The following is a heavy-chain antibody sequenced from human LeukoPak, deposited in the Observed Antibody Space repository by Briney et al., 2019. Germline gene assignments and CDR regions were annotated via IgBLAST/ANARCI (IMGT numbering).Heavy chain of an antibody. CDR1: GFTFSSYA. V-gene: IGHV3-30*04. Sequence: PGRSLRLSCAASGFTFSSYAMHWVRQAPGKGLEWVAVISYVGSNKYYADSVKGRFTISRDNSKNTPYLQMNSLRAEDTAVYYCARDRRRYFDWLPSYYYYGMDVWGQGTTVTVSS. CDR2: ISYVGSNK. J-gene: IGHJ6*02. D-gene: IGHD3-9*01. CDR3: ARDRRRYFDWLPSYYYYGMDV.